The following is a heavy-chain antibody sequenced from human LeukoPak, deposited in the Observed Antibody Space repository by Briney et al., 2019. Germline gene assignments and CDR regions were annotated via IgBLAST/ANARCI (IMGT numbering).Heavy chain of an antibody. J-gene: IGHJ4*02. V-gene: IGHV3-7*01. Sequence: GGSLRLSCAASGFTFSGYWMSWVRQAPGKGLEWVANIKQDGSEKYYVDSVKGRFTISRDNAKNSLYLQMNSLRAEDTAVYYCARVPGYSSGWFDYWGQGTLVTVSS. CDR1: GFTFSGYW. CDR3: ARVPGYSSGWFDY. D-gene: IGHD6-19*01. CDR2: IKQDGSEK.